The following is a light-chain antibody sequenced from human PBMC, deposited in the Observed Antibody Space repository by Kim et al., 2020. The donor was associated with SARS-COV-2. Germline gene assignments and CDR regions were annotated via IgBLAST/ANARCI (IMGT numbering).Light chain of an antibody. Sequence: NFMLTQPHSVSESPGKTVTISCTRSGGSIASDYVQWFQQRPGSVPTTVIYEDNQRPSGVPDRFSGSIDSSSNSASLTISGLETEDEADYYCQSYDHGNTLWVFGGGTKLTVL. CDR2: EDN. CDR1: GGSIASDY. J-gene: IGLJ3*02. V-gene: IGLV6-57*04. CDR3: QSYDHGNTLWV.